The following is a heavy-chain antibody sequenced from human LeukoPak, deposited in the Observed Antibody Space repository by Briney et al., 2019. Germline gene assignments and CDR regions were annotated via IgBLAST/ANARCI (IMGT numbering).Heavy chain of an antibody. D-gene: IGHD2-15*01. V-gene: IGHV3-23*01. CDR3: ARYCGAASCYSGFDY. CDR1: GFTFGSYI. CDR2: ISGDDGT. J-gene: IGHJ4*02. Sequence: GGSVRLSCAASGFTFGSYIMSWVRQAPGKGPEWVSAISGDDGTYYADSVKGRFTISRDNSKNTLYLQMNSLGGEDTALYYCARYCGAASCYSGFDYWGQGTLVTVAS.